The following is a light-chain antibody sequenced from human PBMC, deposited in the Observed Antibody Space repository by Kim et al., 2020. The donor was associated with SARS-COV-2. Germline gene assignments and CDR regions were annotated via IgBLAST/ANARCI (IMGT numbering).Light chain of an antibody. CDR3: QQYDRSPNT. J-gene: IGKJ2*01. V-gene: IGKV3-20*01. CDR1: QRISSTY. Sequence: LSPGDSATLSSRAGQRISSTYLAWYQHKPDQAPRLLIHGASSRATGIPDRFSGSWSGTDFTLTISRLEPEDFAVYYCQQYDRSPNTFGQGTKLEIK. CDR2: GAS.